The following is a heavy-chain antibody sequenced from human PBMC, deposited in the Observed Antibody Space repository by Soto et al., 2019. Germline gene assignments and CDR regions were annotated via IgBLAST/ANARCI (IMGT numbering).Heavy chain of an antibody. CDR3: AKDLGVPPTTVTTFYAFDI. Sequence: EVQLLESGGGLVQPGGSLRLSCAASGFTFSSYAMSWVRQAPGKGLEWVSAISGSGGSTYYADSVKGRFTISRDNSKNPLYLQMNSLRAEDTAVYYCAKDLGVPPTTVTTFYAFDIWGQGTMVTVSS. V-gene: IGHV3-23*01. CDR2: ISGSGGST. D-gene: IGHD4-17*01. J-gene: IGHJ3*02. CDR1: GFTFSSYA.